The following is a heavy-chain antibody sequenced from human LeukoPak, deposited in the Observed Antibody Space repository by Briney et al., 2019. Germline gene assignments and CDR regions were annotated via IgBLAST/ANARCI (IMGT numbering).Heavy chain of an antibody. V-gene: IGHV1-18*01. CDR1: GYTFTSYG. D-gene: IGHD3-22*01. CDR3: ARSSNYYDSSGPHRAFDI. Sequence: GASVKVSCKASGYTFTSYGISWVRQAPGQGLEWMGWISAYNGNTNYAQKLQGRVTMTTDTSTSTAYMELRSLRSDDTAVYYCARSSNYYDSSGPHRAFDIWGQGTMVTVSS. J-gene: IGHJ3*02. CDR2: ISAYNGNT.